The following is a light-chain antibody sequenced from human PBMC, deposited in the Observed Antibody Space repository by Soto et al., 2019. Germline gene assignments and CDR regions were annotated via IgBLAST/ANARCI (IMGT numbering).Light chain of an antibody. CDR1: QSLLHSNGYNY. J-gene: IGKJ1*01. V-gene: IGKV2-28*01. Sequence: DIVMTQSPLALPVTPGKAASISCRSSQSLLHSNGYNYVDWYLQKPGQSPQLLIYLGFSRASGVPDRFRGSGSVTDFTLKISRVEAGDVGVYYCMQSLETPWTFGQGTKMDVK. CDR2: LGF. CDR3: MQSLETPWT.